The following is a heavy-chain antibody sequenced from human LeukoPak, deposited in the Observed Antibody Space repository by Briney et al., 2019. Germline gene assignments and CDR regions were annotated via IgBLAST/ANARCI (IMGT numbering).Heavy chain of an antibody. V-gene: IGHV3-48*04. CDR2: ISSSSSTI. CDR3: ARGGIAAAGTEFTSGFDY. J-gene: IGHJ4*02. CDR1: GFTFSSYS. Sequence: GGSLRLSCAASGFTFSSYSMNWVRQAPGKGLERGSYISSSSSTIYYADSVKGRFTISRDNAKNSMYLQMHSLRAEDTAVYYCARGGIAAAGTEFTSGFDYWGQGTLVTVSS. D-gene: IGHD6-13*01.